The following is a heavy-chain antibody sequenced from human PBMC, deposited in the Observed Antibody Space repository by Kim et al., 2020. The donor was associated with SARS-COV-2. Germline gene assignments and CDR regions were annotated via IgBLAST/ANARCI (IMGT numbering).Heavy chain of an antibody. V-gene: IGHV3-49*02. Sequence: YAASVKGRFTISRDDSKSIAYLQMNSLKTEDTAVYYCTRVEQWLVSKYDYWGQGTLVTVSS. D-gene: IGHD6-19*01. CDR3: TRVEQWLVSKYDY. J-gene: IGHJ4*02.